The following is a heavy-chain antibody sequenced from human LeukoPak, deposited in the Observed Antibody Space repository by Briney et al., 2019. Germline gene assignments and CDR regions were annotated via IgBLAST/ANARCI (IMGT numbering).Heavy chain of an antibody. Sequence: PGGSLRLSCAASEFHFSSYTMHWVRQAPGKGLEWVALISYDGSNQYYADSVKGRFTISRDNSKNTLYLQMNSLRAEDTAVYYCARAEWAPPHYHYYGMDVWGQGTTVTVSS. CDR1: EFHFSSYT. J-gene: IGHJ6*02. CDR3: ARAEWAPPHYHYYGMDV. V-gene: IGHV3-30-3*01. CDR2: ISYDGSNQ. D-gene: IGHD3-3*01.